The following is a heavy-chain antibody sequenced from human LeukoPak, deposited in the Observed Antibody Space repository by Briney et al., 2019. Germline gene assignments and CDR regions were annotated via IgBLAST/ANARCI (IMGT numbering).Heavy chain of an antibody. J-gene: IGHJ6*03. V-gene: IGHV4-34*01. Sequence: SETLSLTCAVYGGSFSGYYWSWIRQPPGKGLEWIGEINHSGSTNYNPSLKSRVTISVDTSKNQFSLKLSSVTAADTAVYYCARGRTSGLRYYYYMEVWGKGTTVTVSS. D-gene: IGHD3-16*01. CDR1: GGSFSGYY. CDR3: ARGRTSGLRYYYYMEV. CDR2: INHSGST.